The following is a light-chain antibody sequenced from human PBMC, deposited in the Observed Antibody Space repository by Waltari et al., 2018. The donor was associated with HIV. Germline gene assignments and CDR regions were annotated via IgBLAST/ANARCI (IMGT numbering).Light chain of an antibody. CDR1: SSNIGSNY. J-gene: IGLJ1*01. Sequence: QSVLTQPPSASGTPGQRVTNSCSGSSSNIGSNYVYWYQQLPGTAHKPLIYRNNQRPSGVPDRFSGSKSGTSASLAISGLRSEDEADYYCAAWDDSLSGYVFGTGTKVTVL. V-gene: IGLV1-47*01. CDR3: AAWDDSLSGYV. CDR2: RNN.